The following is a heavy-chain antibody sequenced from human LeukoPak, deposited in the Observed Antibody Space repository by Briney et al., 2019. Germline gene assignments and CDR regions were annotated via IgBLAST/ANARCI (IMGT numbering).Heavy chain of an antibody. CDR2: IYSGGST. J-gene: IGHJ2*01. Sequence: GGSLRHSCAASGVTVSSNYMSSVRQAPGEGLECVSVIYSGGSTYYADSVKGRFTISRDNSKNTLYLQMNSLRAEDTAVYYCARHEQWLLYWYFDLWGRGTLVTVSS. D-gene: IGHD6-19*01. CDR3: ARHEQWLLYWYFDL. V-gene: IGHV3-66*04. CDR1: GVTVSSNY.